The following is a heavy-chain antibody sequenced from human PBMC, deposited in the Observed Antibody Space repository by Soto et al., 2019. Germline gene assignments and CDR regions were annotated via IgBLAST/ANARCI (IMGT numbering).Heavy chain of an antibody. CDR2: IYYSGST. J-gene: IGHJ4*02. V-gene: IGHV4-59*01. D-gene: IGHD4-17*01. CDR3: ARDGIYGDYFHY. CDR1: GGSISSYY. Sequence: SETLSLTCTVSGGSISSYYWSWIRQPPGKGLEWIGYIYYSGSTNYNPSLKSRVTISVDTSKNQFSLKLSSVTAADTAVYYCARDGIYGDYFHYWGQGTLVTAS.